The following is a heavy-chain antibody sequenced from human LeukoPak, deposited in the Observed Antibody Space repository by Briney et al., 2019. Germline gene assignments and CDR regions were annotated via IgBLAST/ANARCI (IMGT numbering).Heavy chain of an antibody. V-gene: IGHV3-64*01. J-gene: IGHJ4*02. D-gene: IGHD3-22*01. CDR1: GFTFSSYA. CDR3: AYDSSGYTIFDY. Sequence: GGSLRLSCAASGFTFSSYAMHWVRQAPGKGLEYVSAISSNGGSTYYANSVKGRFTISRDNSKNTLYLQMGSLRAEDMAVYYCAYDSSGYTIFDYWGQGTLVTVSS. CDR2: ISSNGGST.